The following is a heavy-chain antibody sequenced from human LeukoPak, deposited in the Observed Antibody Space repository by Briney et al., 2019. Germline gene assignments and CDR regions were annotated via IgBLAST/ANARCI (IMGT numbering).Heavy chain of an antibody. Sequence: ASVKVSCKASGYTFTGYYMHWVRQAPGQGLEWMGWINPNSGGTNYAQKFQGWVTMTRDTSISTAYMELSRLRSDDTAVYYCARMYSSSWVPNERINWFDPWGQGTLVTVSS. J-gene: IGHJ5*02. V-gene: IGHV1-2*04. CDR2: INPNSGGT. CDR1: GYTFTGYY. D-gene: IGHD6-13*01. CDR3: ARMYSSSWVPNERINWFDP.